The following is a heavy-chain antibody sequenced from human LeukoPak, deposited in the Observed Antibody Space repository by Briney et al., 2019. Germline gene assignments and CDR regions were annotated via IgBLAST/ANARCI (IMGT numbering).Heavy chain of an antibody. Sequence: SETLSLTCTVSGGSISSYYWSWIRQPPGKGLEWIGYIYYSGSTNYNPSLKSRVTISVDTSKNQFSLKLSSVTAADTAVYYCARDPGLDYFDYWGQGTLVTASS. J-gene: IGHJ4*02. V-gene: IGHV4-59*01. CDR3: ARDPGLDYFDY. CDR2: IYYSGST. CDR1: GGSISSYY. D-gene: IGHD7-27*01.